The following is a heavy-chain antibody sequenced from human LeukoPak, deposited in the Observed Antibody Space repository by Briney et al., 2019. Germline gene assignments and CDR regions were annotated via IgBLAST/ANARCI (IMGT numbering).Heavy chain of an antibody. V-gene: IGHV4-59*01. J-gene: IGHJ4*02. CDR2: IYYSGST. CDR1: GGSISNYY. Sequence: SETLSLTCTVSGGSISNYYWSWIRQPPGKGLEWIGYIYYSGSTNYNPSLKSRVTISVDTSKNQFSLKLSSVTAADTAVYYCARIDFWSDYPKDYWGQGTLVTVSS. D-gene: IGHD3-3*01. CDR3: ARIDFWSDYPKDY.